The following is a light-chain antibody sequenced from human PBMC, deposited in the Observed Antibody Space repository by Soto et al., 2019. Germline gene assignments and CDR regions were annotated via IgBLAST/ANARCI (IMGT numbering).Light chain of an antibody. CDR3: QQLNSYPLT. J-gene: IGKJ3*01. V-gene: IGKV1-9*01. Sequence: DIQLTQSPSFLSASVGDRVTITCRASQGISSYLAWYQQKPGKAPKLLIYAASTLQSGVPSRFSGSGSVTEFTLKISSLQPEDFATYYCQQLNSYPLTFGPGTKVDIK. CDR1: QGISSY. CDR2: AAS.